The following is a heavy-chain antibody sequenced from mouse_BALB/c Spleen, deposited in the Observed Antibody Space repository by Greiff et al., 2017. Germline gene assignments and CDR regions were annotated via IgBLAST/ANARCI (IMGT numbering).Heavy chain of an antibody. CDR1: GYAFTNYL. D-gene: IGHD1-2*01. J-gene: IGHJ4*01. CDR3: ATITTAIFYAMDY. Sequence: QVQLKQSGAELVRPGTSVKVSCKASGYAFTNYLIEWVKQRPGQGLEWIGVINPGSGGTNYNEKFKGKATLTADKSSSTAYMQLSSLTSDDSAVYFCATITTAIFYAMDYWGQGTSVTVSS. V-gene: IGHV1-54*03. CDR2: INPGSGGT.